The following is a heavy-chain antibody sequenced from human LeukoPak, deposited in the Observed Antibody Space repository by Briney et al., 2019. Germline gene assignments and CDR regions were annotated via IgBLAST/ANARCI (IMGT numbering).Heavy chain of an antibody. CDR2: ISSSGSTI. J-gene: IGHJ4*02. V-gene: IGHV3-48*03. Sequence: GGSLRLSCAASGFTFSSYEMNWVRQAPGKGLEWVSYISSSGSTIYYADSVKGRFTISRDNAKNSLYLQMNSLRAEDTAVYYCARDWVAAPRGWYFDYWGQGTLVTVSS. D-gene: IGHD2-15*01. CDR1: GFTFSSYE. CDR3: ARDWVAAPRGWYFDY.